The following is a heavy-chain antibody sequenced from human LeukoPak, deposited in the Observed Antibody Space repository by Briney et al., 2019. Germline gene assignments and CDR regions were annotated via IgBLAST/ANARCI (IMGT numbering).Heavy chain of an antibody. J-gene: IGHJ6*02. Sequence: PGGSLRLSCVVPGFSFSSYSLHWVRQVPGKGLEWVAVTWYDRSNKYYADSVKGRFTISRDNSRNTLYLQMNRLRAEDTALYYCARERVVGPTTYYYYGMDVWGQGTTVTVSS. CDR1: GFSFSSYS. CDR3: ARERVVGPTTYYYYGMDV. CDR2: TWYDRSNK. D-gene: IGHD1-26*01. V-gene: IGHV3-33*08.